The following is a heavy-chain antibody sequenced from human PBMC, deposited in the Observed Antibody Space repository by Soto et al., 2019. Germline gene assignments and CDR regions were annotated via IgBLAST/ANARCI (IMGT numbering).Heavy chain of an antibody. CDR1: GGTFSSYA. CDR3: ARDGRGIAAACSYAFDI. Sequence: QVQLVQSGAEVQKPGSSVKVSCKASGGTFSSYAISWVRQAPGQGLEWMGGIIPIFGTANYAQKFQGRVTITADEDTSKAYRELSSLRSEDTAVYYCARDGRGIAAACSYAFDIWGQGTMVTVSS. D-gene: IGHD6-13*01. CDR2: IIPIFGTA. V-gene: IGHV1-69*01. J-gene: IGHJ3*02.